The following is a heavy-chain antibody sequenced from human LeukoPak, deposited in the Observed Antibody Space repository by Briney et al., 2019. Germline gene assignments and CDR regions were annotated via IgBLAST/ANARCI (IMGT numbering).Heavy chain of an antibody. CDR2: IYYTGSI. CDR3: ARLITMVRGVGPAEDY. Sequence: SDTLSLTCAVSGSSIASLSWWGWIRQPPGKGLEWMRYIYYTGSIYYNPSLKSRVTMSVDTSKNQFSLKLSSVTAADTAVYYCARLITMVRGVGPAEDYWGQGTLVTVSS. V-gene: IGHV4-28*05. CDR1: GSSIASLSW. J-gene: IGHJ4*02. D-gene: IGHD3-10*01.